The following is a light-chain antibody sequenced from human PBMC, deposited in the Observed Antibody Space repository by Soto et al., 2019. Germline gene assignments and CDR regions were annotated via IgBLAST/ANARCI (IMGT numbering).Light chain of an antibody. CDR3: QQYDSSPRT. J-gene: IGKJ1*01. CDR1: QSVGTF. Sequence: EIGLTQSPGTLSLSPGERATLSCRASQSVGTFLAWYQQKPGQVPRLLIYDTSKRATGIPARFSGSGSGTDFTLTISRLEPEDFAVYYCQQYDSSPRTFGQGTKV. CDR2: DTS. V-gene: IGKV3-20*01.